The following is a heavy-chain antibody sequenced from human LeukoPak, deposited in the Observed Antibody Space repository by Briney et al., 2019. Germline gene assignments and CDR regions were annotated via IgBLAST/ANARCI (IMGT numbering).Heavy chain of an antibody. CDR1: GFTFSSYG. CDR2: ISYDGRNE. D-gene: IGHD3-10*01. V-gene: IGHV3-30*03. CDR3: ARGGDYGSGSFRWRHFDS. Sequence: GRSLRLSCAASGFTFSSYGMQWVRQAPGKGLEWVAVISYDGRNENYADSVKGRFTLSRDNPKNTLYLQMNSLRPEDTAVYYCARGGDYGSGSFRWRHFDSWGQGTLVTVSS. J-gene: IGHJ4*02.